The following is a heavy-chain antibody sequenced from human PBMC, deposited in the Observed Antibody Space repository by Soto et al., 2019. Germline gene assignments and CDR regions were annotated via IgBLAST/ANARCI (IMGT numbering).Heavy chain of an antibody. CDR2: INHSGST. J-gene: IGHJ4*02. V-gene: IGHV4-34*01. CDR1: GGSFSGYY. D-gene: IGHD6-13*01. Sequence: SETLSLTCAVYGGSFSGYYWSWIRQPPGKGLEWIGEINHSGSTNYNPSLKSRVTISVDTSKNQFSLKLSSVTAADTAVYYCARRADPAAGKYFDYWGQGTLVTVSS. CDR3: ARRADPAAGKYFDY.